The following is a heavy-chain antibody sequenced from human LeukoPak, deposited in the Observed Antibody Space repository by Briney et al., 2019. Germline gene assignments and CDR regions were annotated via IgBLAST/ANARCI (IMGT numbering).Heavy chain of an antibody. CDR1: GFTFSSYS. CDR2: ISSSSSTI. CDR3: ARLDIVANSRPFDY. J-gene: IGHJ4*02. V-gene: IGHV3-48*01. Sequence: GGSLRLSCAASGFTFSSYSMNWARQAPGKGLEWVSYISSSSSTIYYADSVKGRFTISRDNAKNSLYLQMNSLRAEDTAVYYCARLDIVANSRPFDYWGQGTLVTVSS. D-gene: IGHD2-2*03.